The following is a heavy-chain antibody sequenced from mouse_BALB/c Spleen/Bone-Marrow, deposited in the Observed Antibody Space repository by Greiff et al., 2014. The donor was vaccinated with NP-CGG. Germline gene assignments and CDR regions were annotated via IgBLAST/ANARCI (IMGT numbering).Heavy chain of an antibody. CDR3: AIYYYGSSGFAY. CDR2: IDPANGNT. Sequence: LVESGAELVKPGASVKLSCTASGFNIKDTYMHWVKLRPEQGLEWIGRIDPANGNTKYNPKFQGKATITADTSSNTAYLQLSSLTSEDTAVYYCAIYYYGSSGFAYWGQGTLVTVSA. J-gene: IGHJ3*01. V-gene: IGHV14-3*02. D-gene: IGHD1-1*01. CDR1: GFNIKDTY.